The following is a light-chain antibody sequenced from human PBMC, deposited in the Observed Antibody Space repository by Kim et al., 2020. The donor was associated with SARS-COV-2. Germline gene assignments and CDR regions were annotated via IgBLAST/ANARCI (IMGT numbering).Light chain of an antibody. V-gene: IGKV4-1*01. CDR1: QSVLYSSNNKNY. Sequence: DIVMTQSPDSLAVSLGERATINCKSSQSVLYSSNNKNYLAWYQQKPGQPPKLLIYWASTRESGVPDRFSGSGFGTDFTLTISSLQAEDVAVYYCQQYYSIPLTFGGGTKLEI. CDR3: QQYYSIPLT. J-gene: IGKJ4*01. CDR2: WAS.